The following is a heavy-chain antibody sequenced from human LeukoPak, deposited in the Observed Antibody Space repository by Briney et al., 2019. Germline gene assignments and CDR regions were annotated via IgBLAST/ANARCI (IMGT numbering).Heavy chain of an antibody. V-gene: IGHV3-15*01. CDR3: TRIRGYSAYDFNY. D-gene: IGHD5-12*01. CDR1: GFTFSSLA. Sequence: GGSLRLSCTASGFTFSSLAMTWVRQAPGKGLEWVGRIKSTTDGVTTDYAAPVKGRFTISRDDSRNTLYLQLNSLKTEDTALYYCTRIRGYSAYDFNYWGQGTLVTVSS. CDR2: IKSTTDGVTT. J-gene: IGHJ4*02.